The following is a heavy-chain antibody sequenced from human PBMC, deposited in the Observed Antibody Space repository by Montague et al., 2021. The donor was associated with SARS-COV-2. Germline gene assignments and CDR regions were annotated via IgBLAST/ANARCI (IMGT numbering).Heavy chain of an antibody. J-gene: IGHJ4*02. CDR2: VSSIGGST. CDR3: AKDLEQWLVGRDYFDY. D-gene: IGHD6-19*01. Sequence: SLRLSFAASGFPFSTYAMSWVRQAPGKGLEWVSTVSSIGGSTFYADSVKGRFTVSRDNSRNTLYLQMNSLRAEDTAVYYCAKDLEQWLVGRDYFDYWGQGTLVPVSS. V-gene: IGHV3-23*01. CDR1: GFPFSTYA.